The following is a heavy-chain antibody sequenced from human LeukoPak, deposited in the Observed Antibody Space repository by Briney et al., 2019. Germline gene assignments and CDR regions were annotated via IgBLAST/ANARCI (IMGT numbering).Heavy chain of an antibody. CDR2: IKPDASEK. Sequence: GGSLRLSCAASGFTFSSYWMNWVRQAPGKGLEWVANIKPDASEKNYVDSVKGRFTFSRDNAKNSLYLQMNNLRVEDTAVYYCARELFGGVIVTWGQGTLVTVSS. D-gene: IGHD3-16*02. J-gene: IGHJ5*02. CDR3: ARELFGGVIVT. V-gene: IGHV3-7*03. CDR1: GFTFSSYW.